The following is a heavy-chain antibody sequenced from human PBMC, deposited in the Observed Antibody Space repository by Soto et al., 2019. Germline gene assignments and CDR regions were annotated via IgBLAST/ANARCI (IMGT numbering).Heavy chain of an antibody. CDR1: GGSISSGGYY. J-gene: IGHJ4*02. Sequence: SETLSLTCTVSGGSISSGGYYWSWIRQHPGKGLEWIGYIYYTGSTFYNPSLKSRVTISVDTSKNQFSLKLSSVTAADTAVYYCARGILGGFFDYWGQGTLVTVS. CDR3: ARGILGGFFDY. D-gene: IGHD3-16*01. V-gene: IGHV4-31*03. CDR2: IYYTGST.